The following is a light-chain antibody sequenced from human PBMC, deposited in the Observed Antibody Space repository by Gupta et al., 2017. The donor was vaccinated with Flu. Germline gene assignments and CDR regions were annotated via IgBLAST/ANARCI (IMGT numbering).Light chain of an antibody. J-gene: IGKJ2*01. CDR2: AAS. CDR1: HSISSY. V-gene: IGKV1-39*01. Sequence: SSLSASVGDRVTITCRASHSISSYLNWYQQKPGKAPKLLIYAASSLQSGVPSRFSGSASATDFTLTIIRLQPEDFATYYCQQSYSTPSTFGQGTKMEIK. CDR3: QQSYSTPST.